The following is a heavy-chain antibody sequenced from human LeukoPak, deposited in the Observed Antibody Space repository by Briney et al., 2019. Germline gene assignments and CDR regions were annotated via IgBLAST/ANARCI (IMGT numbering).Heavy chain of an antibody. D-gene: IGHD2-15*01. Sequence: GGSLRLSCAASGVTFSSYGMHWVRQAPGKGLGWGAVIWYDGSNKYYADSVKGRFTISRDNSKNTLFLQLNSMRAEEPDVYYCAQYGDCSGGSCRSEVRDYWGQGTLVTVSS. V-gene: IGHV3-30*02. J-gene: IGHJ4*02. CDR2: IWYDGSNK. CDR3: AQYGDCSGGSCRSEVRDY. CDR1: GVTFSSYG.